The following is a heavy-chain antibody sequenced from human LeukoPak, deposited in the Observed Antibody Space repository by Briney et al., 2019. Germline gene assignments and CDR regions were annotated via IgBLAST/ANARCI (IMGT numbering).Heavy chain of an antibody. V-gene: IGHV1-46*01. CDR1: GYTFTSYY. Sequence: ASVKVSCKASGYTFTSYYMHWVRQAPGQGLEWMGIINPSGGSTSYAQKFQGRVTMTGDTSTSTVYMELSSLRSEDTAVYYCARPLNDYGDWKLLDYWGQGTLVTVSS. CDR2: INPSGGST. J-gene: IGHJ4*02. D-gene: IGHD4-17*01. CDR3: ARPLNDYGDWKLLDY.